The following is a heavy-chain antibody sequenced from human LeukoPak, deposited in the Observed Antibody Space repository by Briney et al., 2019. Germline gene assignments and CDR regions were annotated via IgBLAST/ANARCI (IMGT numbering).Heavy chain of an antibody. D-gene: IGHD4-11*01. V-gene: IGHV1-18*04. CDR3: ATLPTVTRPHDY. CDR2: ISAYNGNT. Sequence: ASVKVSCKASGYTFTGYYMHWVRQAPGQGLEWMGWISAYNGNTNYAQKLQGRVTMTTDTSTSTAYMELRSLRSDDTAVYYCATLPTVTRPHDYWGQGTLVTVSS. J-gene: IGHJ4*02. CDR1: GYTFTGYY.